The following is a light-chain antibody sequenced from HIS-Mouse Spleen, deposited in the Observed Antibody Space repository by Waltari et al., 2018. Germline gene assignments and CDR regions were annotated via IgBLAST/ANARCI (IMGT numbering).Light chain of an antibody. V-gene: IGLV2-8*01. J-gene: IGLJ2*01. CDR1: NSDVGGYNY. CDR3: SSYAGSNVV. Sequence: QSALPQPPSASGSPGQSVTISCTCTNSDVGGYNYVPWYQQHPGKAPKLMIYEVSKRPSGVPDRFSGSKSGNTASLTVSGLQAEDEADYYCSSYAGSNVVFGGGTKLTVL. CDR2: EVS.